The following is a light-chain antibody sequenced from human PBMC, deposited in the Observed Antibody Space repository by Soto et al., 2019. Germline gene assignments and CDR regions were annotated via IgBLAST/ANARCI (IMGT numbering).Light chain of an antibody. CDR1: TSNIGTYT. Sequence: QSVLTQSPSVSGTPGQGVTISCSGGTSNIGTYTVNWYQQLPGTAPKVLIYGDNQRHSGVADRFSGSKSGTSASLAISGLQSEDEADYYCAAWDDSLNGVVFGGGTKLTVL. CDR3: AAWDDSLNGVV. V-gene: IGLV1-44*01. J-gene: IGLJ2*01. CDR2: GDN.